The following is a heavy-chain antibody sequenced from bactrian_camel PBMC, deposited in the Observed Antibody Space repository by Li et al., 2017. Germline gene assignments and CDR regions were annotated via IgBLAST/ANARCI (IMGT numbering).Heavy chain of an antibody. CDR2: INSGGGST. V-gene: IGHV3S31*01. CDR3: AKTGDGGSWGEYDF. CDR1: GFAFWSIG. D-gene: IGHD6*01. Sequence: VQLVESGGGSVQPGGSLRLSCEASGFAFWSIGMSWVRQAPGKGLEWVSAINSGGGSTYYSDSVKGRFTISSDNAKNTLYLQLNSLKTEDTAMYYCAKTGDGGSWGEYDFWGQGTQVTVS. J-gene: IGHJ4*01.